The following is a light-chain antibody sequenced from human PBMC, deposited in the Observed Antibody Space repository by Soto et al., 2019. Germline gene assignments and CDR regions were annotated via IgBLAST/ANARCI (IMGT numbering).Light chain of an antibody. CDR1: QSVSSSY. V-gene: IGKV3-20*01. J-gene: IGKJ1*01. CDR3: QQYSSSPKT. Sequence: EIALTKSPGTLSLSPGERTTLSCRASQSVSSSYLAWYQQKPGQAPRLLIYGASSRATGIPDRFSGSGSGTDFTLTISRLEPEDFAVYYCQQYSSSPKTFGQGTKVDI. CDR2: GAS.